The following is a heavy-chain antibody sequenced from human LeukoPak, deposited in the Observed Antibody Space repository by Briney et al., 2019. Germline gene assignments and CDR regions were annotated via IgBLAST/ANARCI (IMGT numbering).Heavy chain of an antibody. CDR2: INPSGGST. J-gene: IGHJ6*03. CDR1: GYTFTSYY. Sequence: ASVKVSCKASGYTFTSYYMRWVRQAPGQGLEWMGIINPSGGSTSYAQKFQGRVTVTADESTSTAYMELSSLRSEDTAVYYCARVSSPPPDYYYYYMDVWGKGTTVTVSS. CDR3: ARVSSPPPDYYYYYMDV. V-gene: IGHV1-46*01. D-gene: IGHD2-15*01.